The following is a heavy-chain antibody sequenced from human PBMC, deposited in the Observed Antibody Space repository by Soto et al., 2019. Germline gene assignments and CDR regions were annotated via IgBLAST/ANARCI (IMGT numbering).Heavy chain of an antibody. CDR2: INHSGST. V-gene: IGHV4-34*01. Sequence: SETLSLTCAVYGGSFSGYYWSWIRQPPGKGLEWIGEINHSGSTNYNPSLKSRVTISVDTSKNQFSLKLSSVTAADTAVYYCARGVWLLSSPTNSYFDYWGQGTLVTVSS. J-gene: IGHJ4*02. CDR1: GGSFSGYY. D-gene: IGHD3-3*01. CDR3: ARGVWLLSSPTNSYFDY.